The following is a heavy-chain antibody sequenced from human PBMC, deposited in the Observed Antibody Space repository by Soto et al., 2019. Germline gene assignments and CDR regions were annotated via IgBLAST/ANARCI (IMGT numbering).Heavy chain of an antibody. V-gene: IGHV3-30-3*01. CDR3: ARGITIFGVVIAQDYGMDV. Sequence: GGFLRLSCAASGFTFISYAMHWVRQAPGKGLEWVAVISYDGSNKYYADSVKGRFTISRDNSKNTLYLQMNSLRAEDTAVYYCARGITIFGVVIAQDYGMDVWGQGTTVTVSS. D-gene: IGHD3-3*01. CDR2: ISYDGSNK. J-gene: IGHJ6*02. CDR1: GFTFISYA.